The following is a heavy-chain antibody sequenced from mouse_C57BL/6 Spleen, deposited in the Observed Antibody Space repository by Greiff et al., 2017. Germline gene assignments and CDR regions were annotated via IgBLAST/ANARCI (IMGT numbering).Heavy chain of an antibody. J-gene: IGHJ2*01. Sequence: QVQLQQPGAELVKPGASVKLSCKASGYTFTSYWMHWVKQRPGQGLEWIGRIHPNSGSTNYNEKFKSKATLTVDKSSSTAYMQLSSLTSVDSAVYFCARMGYYAGYSYYFDYWGQGTTLTVSS. CDR1: GYTFTSYW. CDR3: ARMGYYAGYSYYFDY. D-gene: IGHD2-3*01. V-gene: IGHV1-64*01. CDR2: IHPNSGST.